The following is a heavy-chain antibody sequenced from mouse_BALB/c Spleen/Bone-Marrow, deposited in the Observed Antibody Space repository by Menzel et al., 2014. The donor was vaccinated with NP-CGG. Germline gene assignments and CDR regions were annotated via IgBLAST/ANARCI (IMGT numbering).Heavy chain of an antibody. D-gene: IGHD2-10*02. V-gene: IGHV1-4*01. CDR2: INPSSGYT. CDR1: GYTFTSYT. CDR3: AYGNYGYAMDY. J-gene: IGHJ4*01. Sequence: QVQLKQSGAELARPGASVKMSCKASGYTFTSYTMHWVKQRPGQGLEWIGYINPSSGYTNYNQKFKDKATLTADKSSSTAYKQLSSLTSEDSAVYYCAYGNYGYAMDYWGQGTSVTVSS.